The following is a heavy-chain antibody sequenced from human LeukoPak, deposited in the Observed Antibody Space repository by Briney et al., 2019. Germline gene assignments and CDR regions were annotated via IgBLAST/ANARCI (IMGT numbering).Heavy chain of an antibody. CDR1: GYTLTELS. V-gene: IGHV1-24*01. CDR3: ARAGDILTGQYWFDP. D-gene: IGHD3-9*01. Sequence: ASVKVSCKVSGYTLTELSMHWVRQAPGKGLEWMGGFDPEDGETIYAQKFQGRVTMTEDTSTTTAYLELRSLRSDATAVYYCARAGDILTGQYWFDPWGQGPLVTVSS. CDR2: FDPEDGET. J-gene: IGHJ5*02.